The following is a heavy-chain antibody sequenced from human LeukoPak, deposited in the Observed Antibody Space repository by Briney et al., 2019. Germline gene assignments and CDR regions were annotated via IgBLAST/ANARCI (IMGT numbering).Heavy chain of an antibody. J-gene: IGHJ5*02. V-gene: IGHV4-4*02. D-gene: IGHD2-2*01. CDR2: IHHSGST. CDR1: GGSVSRSNW. CDR3: ARTEAFCSDTSCSNWFDP. Sequence: SETLSLTCAVSGGSVSRSNWWNWVRQPPGKGLEWIGEIHHSGSTNYNPSLKSRVTMSIDKSKNQFSLKLSSVTAADTAVYYCARTEAFCSDTSCSNWFDPWGQGTLVTVSS.